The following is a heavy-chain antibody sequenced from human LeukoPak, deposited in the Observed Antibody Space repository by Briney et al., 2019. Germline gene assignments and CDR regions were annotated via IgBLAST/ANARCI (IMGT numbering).Heavy chain of an antibody. V-gene: IGHV3-7*01. CDR3: ARARALYSSGWYGLFDY. CDR1: GFTFSGYW. D-gene: IGHD6-19*01. CDR2: IKQDGSGK. Sequence: GGSLRLSCAASGFTFSGYWMSWVRQTPGKGLEWVANIKQDGSGKYYVDSVKGRFTISRDNAKNSLYLQMNSLRAEDAAVYYCARARALYSSGWYGLFDYWGQGTLVTVSS. J-gene: IGHJ4*02.